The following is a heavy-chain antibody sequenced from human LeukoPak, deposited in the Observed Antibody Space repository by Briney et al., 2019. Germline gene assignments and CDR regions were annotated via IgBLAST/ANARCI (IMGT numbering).Heavy chain of an antibody. J-gene: IGHJ4*02. V-gene: IGHV1-18*04. Sequence: EASVKVSCKASGYTFTSYGISWVRQAPGQGLEWMGWISAYNGNTNYAQKLQGRVTMTTDTSTSTAYMELRSLRSDDPAVYYCARESGDILTGYLHYWRQGTLVSVSS. D-gene: IGHD3-9*01. CDR1: GYTFTSYG. CDR2: ISAYNGNT. CDR3: ARESGDILTGYLHY.